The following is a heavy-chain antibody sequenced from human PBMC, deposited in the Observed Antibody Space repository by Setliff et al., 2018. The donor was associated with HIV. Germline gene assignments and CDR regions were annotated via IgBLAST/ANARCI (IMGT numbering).Heavy chain of an antibody. CDR1: GYTLTTYA. CDR2: INVDNDNT. V-gene: IGHV1-3*01. CDR3: ASSAVAGSTPVLIYYYYGMDV. D-gene: IGHD6-19*01. Sequence: GASVKVSCKASGYTLTTYAMHWVRQAPGQRLEWMGWINVDNDNTKYSQKFQGRVTLTRDTSASTVYMELSGLRSEDTAVYYCASSAVAGSTPVLIYYYYGMDVWGQGTAVTSP. J-gene: IGHJ6*02.